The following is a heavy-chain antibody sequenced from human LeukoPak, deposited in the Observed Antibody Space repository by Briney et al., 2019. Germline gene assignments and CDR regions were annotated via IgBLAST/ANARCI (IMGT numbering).Heavy chain of an antibody. Sequence: GGSLRLSCAGSGFTFSNYWMHWVRQAPGKGLGWVSRINSDGSSAYYADSVKGRFTISRDNSKNTLYVQMNSLRGEDTAVYYCARRDRGTDAFDIWGQGTMVTVSS. CDR1: GFTFSNYW. D-gene: IGHD3-10*01. J-gene: IGHJ3*02. CDR3: ARRDRGTDAFDI. CDR2: INSDGSSA. V-gene: IGHV3-74*01.